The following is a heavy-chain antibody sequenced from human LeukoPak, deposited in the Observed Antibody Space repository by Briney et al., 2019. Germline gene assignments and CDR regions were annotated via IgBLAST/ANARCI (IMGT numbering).Heavy chain of an antibody. CDR3: ARRGYCSGGSCYSAPFDY. CDR1: GYIFTSYW. V-gene: IGHV5-51*01. Sequence: HGEPLKISCKGSGYIFTSYWIGWVRQMPGKGLEWMGIIHPGNSDTRYSPSFRGQVTISADKSISTAYLHWSSLKASDTAMYYCARRGYCSGGSCYSAPFDYWGQGSPVTVSS. D-gene: IGHD2-15*01. CDR2: IHPGNSDT. J-gene: IGHJ4*02.